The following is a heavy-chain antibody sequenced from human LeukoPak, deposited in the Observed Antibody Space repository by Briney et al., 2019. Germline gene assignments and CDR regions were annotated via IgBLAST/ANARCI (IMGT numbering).Heavy chain of an antibody. J-gene: IGHJ5*02. Sequence: PSETLSLTCTVSGGSISSGVYYWSWIRQPAGKGLEWIGSIYYSGSTYYNPSLKSRVTISVDTSKNQFSLKLSSVTAADTAVYYCARIAVAGWFDPWGQGTLVTVSS. CDR1: GGSISSGVYY. V-gene: IGHV4-39*01. CDR3: ARIAVAGWFDP. D-gene: IGHD6-19*01. CDR2: IYYSGST.